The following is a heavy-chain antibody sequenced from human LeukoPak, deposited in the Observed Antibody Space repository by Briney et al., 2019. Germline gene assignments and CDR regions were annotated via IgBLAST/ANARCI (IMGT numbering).Heavy chain of an antibody. D-gene: IGHD4-23*01. CDR2: INSDGSST. CDR1: GFTFSVYW. CDR3: ARGDDYGGAWYYFDC. J-gene: IGHJ4*02. Sequence: PGGSLRLSCAASGFTFSVYWVHWVRQAPGKGLVWVSSINSDGSSTSYADSVKGRFTISRDNAKNTLYLQMNTLRAEDTAVYYCARGDDYGGAWYYFDCWGQGTLVTVSS. V-gene: IGHV3-74*01.